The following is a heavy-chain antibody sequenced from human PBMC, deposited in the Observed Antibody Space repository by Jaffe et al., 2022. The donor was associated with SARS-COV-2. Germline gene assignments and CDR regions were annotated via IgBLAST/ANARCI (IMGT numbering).Heavy chain of an antibody. V-gene: IGHV1-2*02. J-gene: IGHJ6*02. D-gene: IGHD3-10*01. CDR1: GYTFTGYY. CDR2: INPNSGGT. CDR3: ARRGAMVRGVIDYYYYGMDV. Sequence: QVQLVQSGAEVKKPGASVKVSCKASGYTFTGYYMHWVRQAPGQGLEWMGWINPNSGGTNYAQKFQGRVTMTRDTSISTAYMELSRLRSDDTAVYYCARRGAMVRGVIDYYYYGMDVWGQGTTVTVSS.